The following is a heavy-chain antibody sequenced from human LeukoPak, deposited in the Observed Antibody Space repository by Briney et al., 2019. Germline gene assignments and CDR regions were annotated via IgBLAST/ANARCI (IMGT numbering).Heavy chain of an antibody. CDR2: ISYDGSNK. CDR1: GFTFSSYG. D-gene: IGHD3-10*01. Sequence: GGSLRLSCAASGFTFSSYGMHWVRQAPGKGLEWVAVISYDGSNKYYADSVKGRFTISRDNSKNTLYLQMNSLRAEDTAVYYCAKAHYYGSGSHNWFDPWGQGTLVTVSS. CDR3: AKAHYYGSGSHNWFDP. J-gene: IGHJ5*02. V-gene: IGHV3-30*18.